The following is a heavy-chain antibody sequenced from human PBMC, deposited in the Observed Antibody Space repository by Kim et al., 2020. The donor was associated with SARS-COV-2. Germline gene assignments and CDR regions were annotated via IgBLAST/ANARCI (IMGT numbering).Heavy chain of an antibody. V-gene: IGHV1-3*01. CDR2: IIPNTSNP. Sequence: ASVKVSCEASGYMFTEYGIHWLRQAPGQGLEWMGRIIPNTSNPKYAQDFKGRVTMTDNTSASTVYMELSSLRAEDTAVYYCGRGDGEADGYYMDVWGIGT. CDR1: GYMFTEYG. CDR3: GRGDGEADGYYMDV. J-gene: IGHJ6*03. D-gene: IGHD6-13*01.